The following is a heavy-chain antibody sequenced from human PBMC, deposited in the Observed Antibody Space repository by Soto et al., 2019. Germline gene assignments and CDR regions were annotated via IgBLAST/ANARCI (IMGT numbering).Heavy chain of an antibody. CDR2: MNPNSGNT. Sequence: ASVKVSCKASGYTFTSYDINWVRQATGQGLEWMGWMNPNSGNTGYAQKFQGRVTMTRNTSISTAYMELSSLRSEDTAVYYCARWGDINYISAMDVRGQGTTATVSX. J-gene: IGHJ6*02. CDR1: GYTFTSYD. V-gene: IGHV1-8*01. CDR3: ARWGDINYISAMDV. D-gene: IGHD4-4*01.